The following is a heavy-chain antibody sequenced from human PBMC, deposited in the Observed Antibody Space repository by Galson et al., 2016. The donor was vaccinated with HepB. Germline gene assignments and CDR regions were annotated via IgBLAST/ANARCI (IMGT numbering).Heavy chain of an antibody. CDR2: VSYGGSKN. V-gene: IGHV3-30*18. J-gene: IGHJ6*02. CDR3: AKDYCSDTCHLGRWNV. D-gene: IGHD2-15*01. Sequence: SLRLSCAASGFSFSNYGMHWVRQAPGKGLEWVAGVSYGGSKNYYVDSVKGRFTISRDNYKNTLYLQMNSLRPEDTAIYYCAKDYCSDTCHLGRWNVWGQGTPVTVSS. CDR1: GFSFSNYG.